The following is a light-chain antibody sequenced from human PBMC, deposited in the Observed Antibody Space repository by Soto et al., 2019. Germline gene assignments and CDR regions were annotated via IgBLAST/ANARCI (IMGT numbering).Light chain of an antibody. CDR1: SSDVGGYNF. J-gene: IGLJ1*01. CDR2: DVI. CDR3: CSYAGSYNYV. Sequence: QSVLAQPRSVSGSPGQSVTSSCTGTSSDVGGYNFVSWYQQHPGKAPKLMIYDVIKRPSGVPDRFSGSKSGNTASLTISGLQAEDEADYYCCSYAGSYNYVFGTGTKVTVL. V-gene: IGLV2-11*01.